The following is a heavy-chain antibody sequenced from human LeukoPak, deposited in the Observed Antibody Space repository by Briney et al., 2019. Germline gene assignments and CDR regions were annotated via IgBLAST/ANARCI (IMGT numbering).Heavy chain of an antibody. J-gene: IGHJ5*02. CDR2: IYTSGST. CDR3: ARDGSGRYNWFDP. Sequence: SETLSLTCTVSGGSISSGSYYWSWIRQPAGKGLEWIGRIYTSGSTNYNPSLKSRVTISVDTSKNQFSLKLSSVTAADTAVYYCARDGSGRYNWFDPWGQGTLVTVSS. CDR1: GGSISSGSYY. V-gene: IGHV4-61*02. D-gene: IGHD3-10*01.